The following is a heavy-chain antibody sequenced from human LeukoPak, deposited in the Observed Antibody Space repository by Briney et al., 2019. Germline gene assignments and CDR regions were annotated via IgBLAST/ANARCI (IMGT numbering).Heavy chain of an antibody. V-gene: IGHV1-18*01. J-gene: IGHJ6*03. D-gene: IGHD2-21*02. CDR1: GYTFTSYG. CDR2: ISAYNGNT. CDR3: VRTYCGGDCYRGPYCYYYMDV. Sequence: ASVKVSCKASGYTFTSYGISWVRQAPGQGLEWMGWISAYNGNTNYAQKLQGRVTMTTDTSTSTAYMELRSLRSDDTAVYYCVRTYCGGDCYRGPYCYYYMDVWGKGTTVTISS.